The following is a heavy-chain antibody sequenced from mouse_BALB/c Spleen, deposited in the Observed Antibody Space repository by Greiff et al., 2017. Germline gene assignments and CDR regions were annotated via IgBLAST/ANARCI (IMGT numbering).Heavy chain of an antibody. CDR2: ISYSGST. CDR1: GYSITSDYA. Sequence: VQLKQSGPGLVKPSQSLSLTCTVTGYSITSDYAWNWIRQFPGNKLEWMGYISYSGSTSYNPSLKSRISITRDTSKNQFFLQLNSVTTEDTATYYCAKTYGYDGRDWYFDVWGAGTTVTVSS. V-gene: IGHV3-2*02. D-gene: IGHD2-2*01. J-gene: IGHJ1*01. CDR3: AKTYGYDGRDWYFDV.